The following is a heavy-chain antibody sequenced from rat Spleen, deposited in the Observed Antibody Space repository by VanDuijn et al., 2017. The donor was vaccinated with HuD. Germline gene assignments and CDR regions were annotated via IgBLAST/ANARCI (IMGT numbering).Heavy chain of an antibody. D-gene: IGHD1-11*01. V-gene: IGHV5-29*01. J-gene: IGHJ2*01. CDR3: ARQGTDNIKSYFDY. Sequence: EVQLVESGGGLVQPGRSLKLSCAASGFTFSNYGMAWVRQAPTKGLEWVATISYDGISTYYRDSVKGRFTISRDNAKSTLFLQMDSLRSEDTATYYCARQGTDNIKSYFDYWGQGVMVTVSS. CDR2: ISYDGIST. CDR1: GFTFSNYG.